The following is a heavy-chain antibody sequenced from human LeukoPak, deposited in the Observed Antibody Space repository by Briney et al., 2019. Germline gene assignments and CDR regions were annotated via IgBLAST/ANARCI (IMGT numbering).Heavy chain of an antibody. CDR2: IHTSGST. CDR3: ARDYGSGWLY. J-gene: IGHJ4*02. Sequence: PSQTLSLTCTVSGGSISSGNYYWSWIRQPAGKGLEWIGRIHTSGSTNYNPSLKSRVTISVDTSKNQFSLKLSSVTAADTAVYYCARDYGSGWLYWGQGTLVTVSS. D-gene: IGHD6-19*01. V-gene: IGHV4-61*02. CDR1: GGSISSGNYY.